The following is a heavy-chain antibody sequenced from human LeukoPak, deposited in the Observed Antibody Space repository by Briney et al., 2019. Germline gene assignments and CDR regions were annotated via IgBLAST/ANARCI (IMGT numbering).Heavy chain of an antibody. V-gene: IGHV3-15*01. J-gene: IGHJ6*04. CDR2: IKSEGEGATT. CDR3: IAHFPYFYGFDV. Sequence: PGVSLRLSCVSSGFTIGTAWMSWVRQAPGKGLEWLGHIKSEGEGATTDYAAPAKGRFAISRDDSKNMICLQMSSLKIDDTAIYYCIAHFPYFYGFDVWGKGTTVTVSS. D-gene: IGHD3-3*02. CDR1: GFTIGTAW.